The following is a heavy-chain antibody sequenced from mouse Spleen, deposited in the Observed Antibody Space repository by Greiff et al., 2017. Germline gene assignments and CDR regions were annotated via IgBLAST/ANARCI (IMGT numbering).Heavy chain of an antibody. CDR3: AKEGTGPLYYAMYY. V-gene: IGHV2-5*01. CDR1: GFSLTSYG. CDR2: IWRGGST. Sequence: VQLQQSGPGLVQPSQSLSITCTVSGFSLTSYGVHWVRQSPGKGLEWLGVIWRGGSTDYNAAFMSRLSITKDNSKSQVFFKMNSLQADDTAIYYCAKEGTGPLYYAMYYWGQGTSVTVSS. D-gene: IGHD4-1*01. J-gene: IGHJ4*01.